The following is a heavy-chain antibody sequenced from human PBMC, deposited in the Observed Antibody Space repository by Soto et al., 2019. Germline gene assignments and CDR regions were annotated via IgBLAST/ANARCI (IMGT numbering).Heavy chain of an antibody. CDR2: INHSGST. CDR1: GGSFSGYY. Sequence: PSETLSLTCAVYGGSFSGYYWSWIRQPPGKGLEWIGEINHSGSTNYNPSLKSRVTISVDTSKNQFSLKLSSVTAADTAVYYCARGRKYYYDSSGYYYGRAYNWFDPWGQGTLVTVSS. V-gene: IGHV4-34*01. J-gene: IGHJ5*02. D-gene: IGHD3-22*01. CDR3: ARGRKYYYDSSGYYYGRAYNWFDP.